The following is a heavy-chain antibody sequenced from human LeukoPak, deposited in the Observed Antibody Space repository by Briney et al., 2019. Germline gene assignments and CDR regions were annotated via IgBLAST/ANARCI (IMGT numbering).Heavy chain of an antibody. J-gene: IGHJ4*02. CDR3: ARDGGDYGDYPPDY. V-gene: IGHV1-2*02. Sequence: ASVKVSCKASGYTFTSYYMHWVRQAPGQGLEWMGWINPNSGGTNYAQKFQGRVTMTRDTSISTAYMELSRLRSDDTAVYYCARDGGDYGDYPPDYWGQGTLVTVSS. CDR1: GYTFTSYY. D-gene: IGHD4-17*01. CDR2: INPNSGGT.